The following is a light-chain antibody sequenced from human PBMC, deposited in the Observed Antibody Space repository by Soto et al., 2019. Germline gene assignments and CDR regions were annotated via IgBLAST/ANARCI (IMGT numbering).Light chain of an antibody. CDR3: SSYSISTAYL. Sequence: QSVLTQPASVSGSPGQSITISCTGTSSDVGGYDYVSWYPLHPGKAPKLVVFEVSNRPSGVSYRFSGSKSGNTASLAISGLQAVDEADYFCSSYSISTAYLFGTGTKVTGL. V-gene: IGLV2-14*01. CDR2: EVS. CDR1: SSDVGGYDY. J-gene: IGLJ1*01.